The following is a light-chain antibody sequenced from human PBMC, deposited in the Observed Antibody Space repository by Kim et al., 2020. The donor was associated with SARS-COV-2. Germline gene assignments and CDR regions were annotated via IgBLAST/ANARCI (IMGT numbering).Light chain of an antibody. CDR2: KAS. CDR1: KSISSW. CDR3: KQYTSYPYS. Sequence: SACVGARVTITCRASKSISSWLVWYQQKPGKPPQLLIYKASSLESGVPSRFSGSGSGTEFTLTISSLQPEDIATYYCKQYTSYPYSCGQGTNLEI. J-gene: IGKJ2*03. V-gene: IGKV1-5*03.